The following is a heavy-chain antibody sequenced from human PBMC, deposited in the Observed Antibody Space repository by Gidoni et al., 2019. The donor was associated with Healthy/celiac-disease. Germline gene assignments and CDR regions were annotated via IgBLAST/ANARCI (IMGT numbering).Heavy chain of an antibody. V-gene: IGHV3-30*18. CDR3: AKDETTVVTPTFDY. Sequence: QVQLVESGGGVVQPGRSLRLSCAASGFTFSSYGMHWVRQAPGKGLEWVAVISYDGSNKYYADSVKGRFTISRDNSKNTLYLQMNSLRAEDTAVYYCAKDETTVVTPTFDYWGQGTLVTVSS. D-gene: IGHD4-17*01. CDR1: GFTFSSYG. J-gene: IGHJ4*02. CDR2: ISYDGSNK.